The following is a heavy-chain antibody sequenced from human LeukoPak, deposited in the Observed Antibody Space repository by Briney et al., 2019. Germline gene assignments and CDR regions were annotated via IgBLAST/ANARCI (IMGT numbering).Heavy chain of an antibody. V-gene: IGHV1-8*01. CDR2: MNPNSGNT. J-gene: IGHJ4*02. CDR1: GYTFTSYD. D-gene: IGHD6-19*01. Sequence: ASVKVSCKASGYTFTSYDINWVRQATGQGPEWMGWMNPNSGNTGYAQQFQGRVTMTRDTSTSTVYMELSSLRSEDTAVYYCARNGVAGTTDYWGQGTLVTVSS. CDR3: ARNGVAGTTDY.